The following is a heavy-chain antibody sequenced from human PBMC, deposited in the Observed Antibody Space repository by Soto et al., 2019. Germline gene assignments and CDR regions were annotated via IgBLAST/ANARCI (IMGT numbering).Heavy chain of an antibody. Sequence: PSVTLSLTCTVSGGSISSYYWSWIRQPPGKGLEWIGYIYYSGSTNYNPSLKSRVTISVDTSKNQFSLKLSSVTAADTAVYYCARTEYGSSSYDYIWGSYHNWFDPWGQGTLVTVSS. CDR1: GGSISSYY. CDR2: IYYSGST. V-gene: IGHV4-59*01. D-gene: IGHD3-16*02. CDR3: ARTEYGSSSYDYIWGSYHNWFDP. J-gene: IGHJ5*02.